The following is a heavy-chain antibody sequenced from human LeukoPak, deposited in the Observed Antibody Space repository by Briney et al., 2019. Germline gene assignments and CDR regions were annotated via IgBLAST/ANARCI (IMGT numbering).Heavy chain of an antibody. J-gene: IGHJ4*02. V-gene: IGHV3-7*01. CDR3: ARETGYCSGGSCNHFDY. Sequence: GGSLRLSCAAFGFSSSDYWMSWVRQAPGKGLEWVAHIKEDGSERYYVDSVKGRFTISRDNAKNSLYLQMNGLRGEDTAVYYCARETGYCSGGSCNHFDYWGQGTLVTVSS. CDR2: IKEDGSER. CDR1: GFSSSDYW. D-gene: IGHD2-15*01.